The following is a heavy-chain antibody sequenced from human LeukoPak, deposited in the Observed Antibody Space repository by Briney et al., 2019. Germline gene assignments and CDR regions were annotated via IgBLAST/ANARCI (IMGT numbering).Heavy chain of an antibody. Sequence: AGGSLRLSCAASGFTFSSYAMHWGRQAPGKGLEWVAVISYDGSNKYYADSVKGRFTISRDNSKNTLYLQMNSLRAEDTAVYYCARVGDSSGWYPAPDDYWGQGTLVTVSS. V-gene: IGHV3-30*04. CDR3: ARVGDSSGWYPAPDDY. CDR2: ISYDGSNK. CDR1: GFTFSSYA. D-gene: IGHD6-19*01. J-gene: IGHJ4*02.